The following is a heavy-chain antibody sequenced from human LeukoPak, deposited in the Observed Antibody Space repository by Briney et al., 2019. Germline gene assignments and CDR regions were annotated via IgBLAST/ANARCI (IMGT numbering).Heavy chain of an antibody. CDR1: GGSISSYY. D-gene: IGHD4-23*01. CDR2: IYYSGRT. CDR3: AGDLGGGNPPIGAFDI. J-gene: IGHJ3*02. V-gene: IGHV4-59*01. Sequence: SETLSLTCTVSGGSISSYYWSWIRQPPGKGLEWIGYIYYSGRTNYNPSLKGRVTISVDTSKNQFSLDLSSVTAADTAVYYCAGDLGGGNPPIGAFDIWGQGTMVTVSS.